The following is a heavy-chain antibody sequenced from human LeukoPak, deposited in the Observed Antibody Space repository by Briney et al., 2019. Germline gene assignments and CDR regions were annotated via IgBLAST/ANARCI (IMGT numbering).Heavy chain of an antibody. J-gene: IGHJ3*02. CDR2: IYDSGST. CDR3: ARVEAAYGSGSPDDAFDI. Sequence: SETLSLTCTVSGGSIRSSYYYWGWIRQPPGKGLEWIGSIYDSGSTYYNPSLKSRVTISVDTSKNQFSLKLNSVTAADTAVYYCARVEAAYGSGSPDDAFDIWGQGTMVTVSS. V-gene: IGHV4-39*01. CDR1: GGSIRSSYYY. D-gene: IGHD3-10*01.